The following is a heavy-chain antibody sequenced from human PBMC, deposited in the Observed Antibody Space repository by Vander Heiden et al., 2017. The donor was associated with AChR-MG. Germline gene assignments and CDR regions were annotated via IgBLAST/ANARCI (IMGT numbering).Heavy chain of an antibody. Sequence: QVQLQESGPGLVKPSQTLSLTCTVSGGSISIGGYYWSWIRQPPGKGLEWIGYIYYSGNTDYNPSLKSRVTISVDTSKNQFSLKLNSVTAADTAVYYCARCLEGENWFDPWGQGTLVTVSS. J-gene: IGHJ5*02. CDR2: IYYSGNT. CDR1: GGSISIGGYY. D-gene: IGHD3-3*01. V-gene: IGHV4-31*03. CDR3: ARCLEGENWFDP.